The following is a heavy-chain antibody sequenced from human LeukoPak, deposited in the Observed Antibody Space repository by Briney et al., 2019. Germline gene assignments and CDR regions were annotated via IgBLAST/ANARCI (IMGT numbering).Heavy chain of an antibody. CDR3: ARQGDCSGGSCYSSYYYYYYMDV. V-gene: IGHV4-39*01. Sequence: PSETLSLTCTVSGGSISSSSYYWGWIRQPPGKGLEWIGSIYYSGSTYYNLSLKSRVTISVDTSKNQFSLKLSSVTAADTAVYYCARQGDCSGGSCYSSYYYYYYMDVWGKGTTVTVSS. D-gene: IGHD2-15*01. CDR1: GGSISSSSYY. CDR2: IYYSGST. J-gene: IGHJ6*03.